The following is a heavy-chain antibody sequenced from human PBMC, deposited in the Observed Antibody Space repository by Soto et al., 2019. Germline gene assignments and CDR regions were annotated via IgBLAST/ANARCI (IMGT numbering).Heavy chain of an antibody. CDR1: GYTFTSYD. J-gene: IGHJ6*03. D-gene: IGHD3-3*01. CDR3: ARFYDFWRSYYKDYYYYYMDV. V-gene: IGHV1-8*01. CDR2: MNPNSGNT. Sequence: GASVKVSCKASGYTFTSYDINWVRQATGQGLEWMGWMNPNSGNTGYAQKFQGRVTMTRNTSISTAYMELSSLRSEDTAVYYCARFYDFWRSYYKDYYYYYMDVWGKGTTVTVSS.